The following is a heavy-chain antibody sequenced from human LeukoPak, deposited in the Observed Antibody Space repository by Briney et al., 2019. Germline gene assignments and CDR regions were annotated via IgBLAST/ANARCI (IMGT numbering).Heavy chain of an antibody. V-gene: IGHV1-8*01. J-gene: IGHJ4*02. CDR2: PNSGXT. CDR3: ARGPSAYYDFWSGYYKEVPFDY. D-gene: IGHD3-3*01. Sequence: PNSGXTGYAQKFQGRVTMTRNTSISTAYMELSSLRSEDTAVYYCARGPSAYYDFWSGYYKEVPFDYWGQGTLVTVSS.